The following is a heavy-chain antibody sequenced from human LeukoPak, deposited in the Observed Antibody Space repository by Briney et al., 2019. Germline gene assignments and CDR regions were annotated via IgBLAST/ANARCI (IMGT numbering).Heavy chain of an antibody. D-gene: IGHD4-23*01. Sequence: GGSLRLSCAASGFTFSSYGMHWVRQAPGKGLEWVAFIRYDGSNKYYADSVKGRFTISRDNSKNTLYLQMNSLRAEDTAVYYCAKVGADYGGNSRYASTSVYFDYWGQGTLVTVSS. CDR3: AKVGADYGGNSRYASTSVYFDY. CDR2: IRYDGSNK. J-gene: IGHJ4*02. CDR1: GFTFSSYG. V-gene: IGHV3-30*02.